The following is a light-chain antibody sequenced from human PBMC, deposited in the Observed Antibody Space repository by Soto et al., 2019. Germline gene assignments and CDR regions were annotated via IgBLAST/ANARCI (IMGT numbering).Light chain of an antibody. Sequence: QSVLTQPRSVSGSPGQSVTISSTGTSSDVGGYNYVSWYQQHPGKAPKLMIYDVTKRPSGVPDHFSGSKSGNTASLTISGLQAEDEADYYCFSYTGSSRVVFGGGTKLTVL. J-gene: IGLJ2*01. V-gene: IGLV2-11*01. CDR2: DVT. CDR3: FSYTGSSRVV. CDR1: SSDVGGYNY.